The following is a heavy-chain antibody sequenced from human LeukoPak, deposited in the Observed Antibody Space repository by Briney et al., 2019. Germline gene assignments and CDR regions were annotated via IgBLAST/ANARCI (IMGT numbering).Heavy chain of an antibody. Sequence: ASVKVSCKAPGYTFTGYYVHWVRQAPGQGLEWMGWINFNSGGTNYAQNFQGRVTMTWDTSISTAYMELSRLRSDDTAVYYCARDNTKFVSGSYFFDPWGQGTLVTVSS. J-gene: IGHJ5*02. CDR3: ARDNTKFVSGSYFFDP. V-gene: IGHV1-2*02. D-gene: IGHD3-10*01. CDR2: INFNSGGT. CDR1: GYTFTGYY.